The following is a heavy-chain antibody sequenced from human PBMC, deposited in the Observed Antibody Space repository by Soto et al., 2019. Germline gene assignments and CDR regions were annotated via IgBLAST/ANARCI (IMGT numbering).Heavy chain of an antibody. V-gene: IGHV4-39*07. Sequence: SETLSLTCTVSGGSISSSSYYWGWIRQPPGKGLEWIGSIYYSGSTYYNPSLKSRVTISVDTSKNQFSLKLSSVTAADTAVYYCARYGSGSYYPTTFAYWGQGSLVTVSS. D-gene: IGHD3-10*01. CDR3: ARYGSGSYYPTTFAY. J-gene: IGHJ4*02. CDR2: IYYSGST. CDR1: GGSISSSSYY.